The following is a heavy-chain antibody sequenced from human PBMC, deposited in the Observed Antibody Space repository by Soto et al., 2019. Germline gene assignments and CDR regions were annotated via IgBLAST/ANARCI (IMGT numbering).Heavy chain of an antibody. D-gene: IGHD3-9*01. CDR3: ARGGGYFDWLLF. CDR2: INAGNGNT. Sequence: ASVKVSCKASGYTFTSYAMHWVRQAPGQRLEWMGWINAGNGNTKYSQKFQGRVTITRDTSASTAYMELSSLRSEDTAVYYCARGGGYFDWLLFWGQGTTVTVSS. J-gene: IGHJ6*02. V-gene: IGHV1-3*01. CDR1: GYTFTSYA.